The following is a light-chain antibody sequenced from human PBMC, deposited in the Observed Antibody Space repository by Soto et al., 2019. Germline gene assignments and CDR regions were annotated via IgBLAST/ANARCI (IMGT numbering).Light chain of an antibody. J-gene: IGLJ2*01. Sequence: QSALTQPASVSGSPGQSITISCTGTSSDIGAYNYVSWYQQLPGKAPKLMIYDVSDRPSGVSNRFSGSKSGNTASLTISGLQAEDEADYYCSSYTSNNTVLFGGGTKVTVL. V-gene: IGLV2-14*03. CDR3: SSYTSNNTVL. CDR2: DVS. CDR1: SSDIGAYNY.